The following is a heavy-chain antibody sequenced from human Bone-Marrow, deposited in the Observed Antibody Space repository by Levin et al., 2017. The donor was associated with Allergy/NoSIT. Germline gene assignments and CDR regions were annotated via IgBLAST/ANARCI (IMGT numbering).Heavy chain of an antibody. J-gene: IGHJ4*02. D-gene: IGHD5-24*01. Sequence: GESLKISCKASGYTFTGYYIHWVRRAPGQGFEWMGRINPNSGGTDYAQKFQGRVTMTRDTSINTAYMELSRLRSDDTAVYYCARDGSDGSAWGERFDYWGQGTLVTVSP. CDR2: INPNSGGT. CDR1: GYTFTGYY. CDR3: ARDGSDGSAWGERFDY. V-gene: IGHV1-2*06.